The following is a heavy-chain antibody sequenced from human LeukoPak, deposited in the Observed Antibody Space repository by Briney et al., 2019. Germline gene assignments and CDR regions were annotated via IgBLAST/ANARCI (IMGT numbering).Heavy chain of an antibody. CDR3: AKVSGVVPADPNWFDP. CDR1: GLTFSSYA. V-gene: IGHV3-23*01. J-gene: IGHJ5*02. CDR2: IRGRGGST. Sequence: GRSLRPSCAASGLTFSSYAMSWVRQAPGKGIGWDSVIRGRGGSTYYTDSVKGRFTISRDNSKNTLYLQMNSLRAEDTAVYYCAKVSGVVPADPNWFDPWGQGTLVTISS. D-gene: IGHD2-2*01.